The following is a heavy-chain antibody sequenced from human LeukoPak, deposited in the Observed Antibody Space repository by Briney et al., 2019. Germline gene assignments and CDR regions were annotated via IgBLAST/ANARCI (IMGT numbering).Heavy chain of an antibody. CDR3: ASQPAVIDLDL. CDR2: IKPDGSKT. Sequence: GESLKISCAASGFSFSSHWMTWVRQAPGEGLEWVANIKPDGSKTTYVESVKGRFTISRDNAKNSLFLQMISLRVEDTAVYYCASQPAVIDLDLWGQGILVTVSS. D-gene: IGHD2-21*01. V-gene: IGHV3-7*01. J-gene: IGHJ4*02. CDR1: GFSFSSHW.